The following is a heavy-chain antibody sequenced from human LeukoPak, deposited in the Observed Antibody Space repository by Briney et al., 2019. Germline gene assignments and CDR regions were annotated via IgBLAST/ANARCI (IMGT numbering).Heavy chain of an antibody. J-gene: IGHJ4*02. CDR3: ARVIDSGYDYYFDY. CDR1: GGSISSYY. D-gene: IGHD5-12*01. CDR2: IYSSGST. Sequence: NPSETLSLTCTVSGGSISSYYWNWVRQPPGEGLEWIGNIYSSGSTDYNPSLKSRVTISVDTSKNQFSLKLSSVTAADTAVYYCARVIDSGYDYYFDYWGQGTLVTVSS. V-gene: IGHV4-59*01.